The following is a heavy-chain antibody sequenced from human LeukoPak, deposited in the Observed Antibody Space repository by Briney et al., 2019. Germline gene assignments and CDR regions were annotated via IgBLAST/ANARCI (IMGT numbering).Heavy chain of an antibody. Sequence: SETLSLTCAVYGGSFSGYYWSWIRQPPGKGLEWIGEINHSGSTNYNPSLKSRVTISVDTSKNQLSLKLSSVTAADTAVYYCARGLLGYCTSTSCPHYMDVWGKGTTVTVSS. J-gene: IGHJ6*03. V-gene: IGHV4-34*01. CDR1: GGSFSGYY. CDR2: INHSGST. CDR3: ARGLLGYCTSTSCPHYMDV. D-gene: IGHD2-2*01.